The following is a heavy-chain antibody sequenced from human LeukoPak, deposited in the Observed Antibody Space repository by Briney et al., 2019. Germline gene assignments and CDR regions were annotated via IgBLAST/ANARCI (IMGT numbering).Heavy chain of an antibody. V-gene: IGHV3-73*01. J-gene: IGHJ4*02. Sequence: PGGSLRLSCAASGFTFSGSAMHWVRQASGKGLEWVGRIRSKTNSHATTYAASVKGRCTISRDDSKNTAYLQLNSLKTEDTAVYYCTRPTDDSSGSKFDYWGQGTLVTVSS. CDR3: TRPTDDSSGSKFDY. CDR1: GFTFSGSA. CDR2: IRSKTNSHAT. D-gene: IGHD3-22*01.